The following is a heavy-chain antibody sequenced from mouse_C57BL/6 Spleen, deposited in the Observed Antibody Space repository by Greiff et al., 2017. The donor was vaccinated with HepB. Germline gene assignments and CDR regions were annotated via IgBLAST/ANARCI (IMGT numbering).Heavy chain of an antibody. V-gene: IGHV1-80*01. Sequence: QVQLKQSGAELVKPGASVKISCKASGYAFSSYWMNWVKQRPGKGLEWIGQIYPGDGDTNYNGKFKGKATLTADKSSSTAYMQLSSLTSEDSAVYFCAREDYGNYVLFAYWGQGTLVTVSA. CDR2: IYPGDGDT. CDR3: AREDYGNYVLFAY. CDR1: GYAFSSYW. D-gene: IGHD2-1*01. J-gene: IGHJ3*01.